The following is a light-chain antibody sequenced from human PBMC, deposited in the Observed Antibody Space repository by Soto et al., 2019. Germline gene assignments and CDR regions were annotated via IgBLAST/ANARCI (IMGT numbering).Light chain of an antibody. CDR3: QQYCTFLLT. Sequence: DIQMTQTPSTRSASVGDRVTMTCRASQSISNSLAWYQQKPGKAPKLLIYRASALQSGVPSRFSGSGSGTEVTLTIDSLQPADFATFYCQQYCTFLLTFGGGTRVDIK. V-gene: IGKV1-5*03. CDR2: RAS. CDR1: QSISNS. J-gene: IGKJ4*01.